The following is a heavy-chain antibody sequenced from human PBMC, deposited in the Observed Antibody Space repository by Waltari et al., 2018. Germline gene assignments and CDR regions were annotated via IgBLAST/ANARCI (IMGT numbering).Heavy chain of an antibody. V-gene: IGHV4-34*01. CDR1: GGSFSGYY. D-gene: IGHD3-22*01. J-gene: IGHJ4*02. Sequence: QVQLQQWGAGLLKPSETLSLTCAVYGGSFSGYYWSWIRQPPGKGLEWIGEINHSGRTNYNPSLKSRVTISVDTSKNQFSLKLSSVTAADTAVYYCASEFLDYYDSSGSYWGQGTLVTVSS. CDR3: ASEFLDYYDSSGSY. CDR2: INHSGRT.